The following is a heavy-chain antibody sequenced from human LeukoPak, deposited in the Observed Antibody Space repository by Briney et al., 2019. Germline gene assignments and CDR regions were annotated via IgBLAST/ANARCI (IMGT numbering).Heavy chain of an antibody. CDR3: AVAQAGGGINGD. D-gene: IGHD2-15*01. Sequence: GASVKVSCKASGYSFIGYYMHWVRQAPGQGLEWMGWINPNSGGTNYAQKFQGRVTMTRDTSISTAYMELSRLRSDDTAVYYCAVAQAGGGINGDWGQGTLVTVSS. V-gene: IGHV1-2*02. CDR1: GYSFIGYY. J-gene: IGHJ4*02. CDR2: INPNSGGT.